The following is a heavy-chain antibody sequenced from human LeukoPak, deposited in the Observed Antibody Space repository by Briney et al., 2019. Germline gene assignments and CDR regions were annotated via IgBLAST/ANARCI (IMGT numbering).Heavy chain of an antibody. V-gene: IGHV3-74*01. CDR3: ARGPVGLSALDA. D-gene: IGHD2-15*01. Sequence: GGSLRPSCAAAGFTFTNYWMHWVRQAPGKGLVWVSRINSDGSEPVYPDSVRGRFTISRDNAKNMLYLTMSSLRAEDTAVYFCARGPVGLSALDAWGQGILVTVSP. J-gene: IGHJ5*02. CDR1: GFTFTNYW. CDR2: INSDGSEP.